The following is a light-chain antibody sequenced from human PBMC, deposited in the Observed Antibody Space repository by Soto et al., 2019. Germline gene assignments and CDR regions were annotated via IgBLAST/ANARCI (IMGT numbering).Light chain of an antibody. V-gene: IGLV3-21*02. CDR3: QVWDSRRDHVV. J-gene: IGLJ3*02. CDR2: YDT. Sequence: SYELNQPPSVSVAPGQTARITCGTSSFGTITVHWYQQRPGQAPVVVVDYDTDRPSGIPERFSGSKSGNTATLTISRVEAGDEADYYCQVWDSRRDHVVFGGGTKVTVL. CDR1: SFGTIT.